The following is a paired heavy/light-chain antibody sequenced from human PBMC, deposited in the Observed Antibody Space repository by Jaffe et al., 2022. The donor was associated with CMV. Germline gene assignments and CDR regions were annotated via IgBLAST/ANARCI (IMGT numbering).Light chain of an antibody. Sequence: QSALTQPASVSGSPGQSVTISCTGTSSDIGDYHYVSWYQQHPGKAPKLMIYDVSKRPSGISDRFSGSKSGNTASLTISGLQAEDEADYYCSSYTRHNDFEVFGGGTKLTVL. J-gene: IGLJ3*02. V-gene: IGLV2-14*03. CDR3: SSYTRHNDFEV. CDR2: DVS. CDR1: SSDIGDYHY.
Heavy chain of an antibody. Sequence: EVQLVESGGGVERPGGSLRLSCAASGFSFDGYGMSWVRQVPGKGLELVSGINWNGGSRNYADSVKGRFTIFRDNANNSLYLQMNSLRAEDTALYYCARRHLAAAGTVFDFWGLGTLVIVSS. V-gene: IGHV3-20*04. CDR1: GFSFDGYG. CDR3: ARRHLAAAGTVFDF. CDR2: INWNGGSR. J-gene: IGHJ4*02. D-gene: IGHD6-13*01.